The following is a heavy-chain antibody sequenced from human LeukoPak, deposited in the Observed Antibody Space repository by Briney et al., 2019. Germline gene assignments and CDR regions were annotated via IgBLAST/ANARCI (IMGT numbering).Heavy chain of an antibody. CDR3: ARDTGYCGGDCYTFDY. D-gene: IGHD2-21*02. CDR2: ISRRTSYT. CDR1: GFSFSSYA. Sequence: GGSLRLSCAASGFSFSSYAMSWVRQAPGKGLEWVSSISRRTSYTYYDDSVKGRFTVSRDDAKNLAYLQMNSLRAEDTAVYYCARDTGYCGGDCYTFDYWGQGTLVTVSS. J-gene: IGHJ4*02. V-gene: IGHV3-21*01.